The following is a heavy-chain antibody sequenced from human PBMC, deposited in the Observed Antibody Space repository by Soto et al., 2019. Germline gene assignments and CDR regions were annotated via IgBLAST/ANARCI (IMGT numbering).Heavy chain of an antibody. Sequence: SETLSLTCAVSGGSITSSSYSWGWIRQHPGKGLEWIGYIYYSGSTYYNPSLKSRVTISVDTSKNQFSLKLSSVTAADTAVYYCATYGDYVGYYFDYWGQGTLVTVSS. D-gene: IGHD4-17*01. CDR2: IYYSGST. CDR1: GGSITSSSYS. J-gene: IGHJ4*02. CDR3: ATYGDYVGYYFDY. V-gene: IGHV4-31*11.